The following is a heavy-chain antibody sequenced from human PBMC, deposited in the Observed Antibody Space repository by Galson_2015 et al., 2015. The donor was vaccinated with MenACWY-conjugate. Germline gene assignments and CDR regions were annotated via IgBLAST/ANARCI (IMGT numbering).Heavy chain of an antibody. J-gene: IGHJ4*02. V-gene: IGHV2-5*02. D-gene: IGHD2-15*01. CDR3: SRTGATPGDY. CDR1: GFSLSTRGVG. Sequence: PALVKPTQTLTLTCTFSGFSLSTRGVGVGWIRQPPGKALEWLALIYWDDDKRYSPSLRSRLTITKDTSKNHVVLTMTYMDPVDTATYYCSRTGATPGDYWGQGTLVTVSS. CDR2: IYWDDDK.